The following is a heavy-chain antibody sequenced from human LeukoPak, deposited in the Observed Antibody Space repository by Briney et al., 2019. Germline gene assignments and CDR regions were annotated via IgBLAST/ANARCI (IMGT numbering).Heavy chain of an antibody. D-gene: IGHD2-8*01. Sequence: ASETLSLTCTVSGDSISSSSYYWGWIRQPPGKGLEWIGYIDYRGSTNYNPSLKSRVTISVDTSKNQFSLNLGSVTAADTAIYYCARRVLMSSTGVPDTWLDPWGQGTLVTVSS. CDR1: GDSISSSSYY. CDR3: ARRVLMSSTGVPDTWLDP. CDR2: IDYRGST. J-gene: IGHJ5*02. V-gene: IGHV4-61*05.